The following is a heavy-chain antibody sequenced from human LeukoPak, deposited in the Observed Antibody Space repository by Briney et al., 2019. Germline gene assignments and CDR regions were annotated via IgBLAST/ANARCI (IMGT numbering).Heavy chain of an antibody. Sequence: SVKVSCKASGGTFSSYAISWVRQAPGQGLEWMGGIIPIFGTANYAQKFQGRVTITADESTSTAHMELSSLRSEDTAVYYCARGGRRQLAPTYFDYWGQGTLVTVSS. CDR1: GGTFSSYA. D-gene: IGHD6-13*01. V-gene: IGHV1-69*01. J-gene: IGHJ4*02. CDR3: ARGGRRQLAPTYFDY. CDR2: IIPIFGTA.